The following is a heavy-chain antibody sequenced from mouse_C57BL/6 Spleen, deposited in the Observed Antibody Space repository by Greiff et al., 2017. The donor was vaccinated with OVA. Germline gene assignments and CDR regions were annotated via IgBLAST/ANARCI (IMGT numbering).Heavy chain of an antibody. J-gene: IGHJ1*03. V-gene: IGHV1-4*01. Sequence: VMLVESGAELARPGASVKMSCKASGYTFTSYTMHWVKQRPGQGLEWIGYINPSSGYTKYNQKFKDKATLTADKSSSTAYMQLSSLTSEDSAVYYCATYFGYFDVWGTGTTVTVSS. CDR1: GYTFTSYT. D-gene: IGHD2-10*01. CDR3: ATYFGYFDV. CDR2: INPSSGYT.